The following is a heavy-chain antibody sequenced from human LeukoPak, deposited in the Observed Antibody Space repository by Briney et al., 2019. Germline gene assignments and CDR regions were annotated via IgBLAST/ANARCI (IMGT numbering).Heavy chain of an antibody. CDR2: ISGSGGST. CDR1: GFTFSSYG. J-gene: IGHJ4*02. CDR3: AEAGEVGATYYFDY. V-gene: IGHV3-23*01. D-gene: IGHD1-26*01. Sequence: GGSLRLSCAASGFTFSSYGMSWVRQAPGKGLEWVSTISGSGGSTYYADSVKGRFTISRDNSKNTLYLQMNSLRAEDTAVYYCAEAGEVGATYYFDYWGQGTLVTVSS.